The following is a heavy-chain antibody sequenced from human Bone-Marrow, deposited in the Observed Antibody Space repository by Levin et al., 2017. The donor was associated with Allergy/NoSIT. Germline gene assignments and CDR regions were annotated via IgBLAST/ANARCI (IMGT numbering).Heavy chain of an antibody. CDR1: GGSISSYF. V-gene: IGHV4-4*07. J-gene: IGHJ2*01. CDR3: ARESYVVVTRWRDWYFDL. CDR2: IYPSGNT. Sequence: PSETLSLTCTVSGGSISSYFWSWIRQPAGQGLEWIGRIYPSGNTNYNPSLLSRLTMSVDTSSNQFSLKLSSVTAADTAVYYCARESYVVVTRWRDWYFDLWGRGTLVTVSS. D-gene: IGHD4-23*01.